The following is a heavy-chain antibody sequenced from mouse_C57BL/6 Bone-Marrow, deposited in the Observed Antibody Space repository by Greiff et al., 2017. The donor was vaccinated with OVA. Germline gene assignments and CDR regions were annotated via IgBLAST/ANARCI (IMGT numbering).Heavy chain of an antibody. Sequence: VQLQQSGPELVKPGASVKISCKASGYAFSSSWMNWVKQRPGQGLEWIGRIYPGDGDTNYNGKFKGKATLTADKSSSTAYMQLSSLTSEDSAVYFCARFYYDYDVNWYFDVWGTGTTVTVSS. D-gene: IGHD2-4*01. V-gene: IGHV1-82*01. CDR3: ARFYYDYDVNWYFDV. J-gene: IGHJ1*03. CDR1: GYAFSSSW. CDR2: IYPGDGDT.